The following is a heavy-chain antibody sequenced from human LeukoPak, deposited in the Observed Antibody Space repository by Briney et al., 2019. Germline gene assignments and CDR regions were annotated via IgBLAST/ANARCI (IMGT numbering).Heavy chain of an antibody. J-gene: IGHJ5*02. CDR2: IYYSGST. V-gene: IGHV4-39*07. D-gene: IGHD3-22*01. CDR1: GDSISTSSSY. CDR3: ARSRRGTYYYDSSGANWFDP. Sequence: SETLSLTCSVSGDSISTSSSYWGWIRQPPGKGLEWIGSIYYSGSTYYNTSLKSRVTISVDTSKNQFSLKLSSVTAADTAVYYCARSRRGTYYYDSSGANWFDPWGQGTLVTVSS.